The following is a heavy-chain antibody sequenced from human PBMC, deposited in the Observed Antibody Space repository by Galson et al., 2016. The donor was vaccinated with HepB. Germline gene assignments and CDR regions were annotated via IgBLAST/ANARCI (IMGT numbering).Heavy chain of an antibody. V-gene: IGHV4-39*01. Sequence: SEALSLTCSVSGGSISSTNYYWGWIRQPPGKGLEWIGSVYYSGTAYYNPSLRSRVTVSLDTSKNQFALKMTSVTAADTAVYYCARGRIWGLIITGYNWFDPWGQGTLVTVSS. CDR2: VYYSGTA. CDR1: GGSISSTNYY. CDR3: ARGRIWGLIITGYNWFDP. J-gene: IGHJ5*02. D-gene: IGHD3/OR15-3a*01.